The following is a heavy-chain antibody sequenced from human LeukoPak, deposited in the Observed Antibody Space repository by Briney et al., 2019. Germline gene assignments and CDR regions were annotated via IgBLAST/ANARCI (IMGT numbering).Heavy chain of an antibody. J-gene: IGHJ6*03. CDR3: ARKPRITMVRGVMGYYYMDV. CDR2: INHSGSI. CDR1: GGFFSAYY. D-gene: IGHD3-10*01. V-gene: IGHV4-34*01. Sequence: PSETLSLTCPVYGGFFSAYYWSWIRQPPGRGLEWIGEINHSGSINYNPSLKSRVTISVDTSKNQFSLKLSSETAADTAVYYCARKPRITMVRGVMGYYYMDVWGKGTTVTVSS.